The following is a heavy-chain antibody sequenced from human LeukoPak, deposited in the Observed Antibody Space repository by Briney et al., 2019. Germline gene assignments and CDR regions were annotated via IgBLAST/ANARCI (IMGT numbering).Heavy chain of an antibody. V-gene: IGHV4-31*03. CDR1: GGSISNGGYY. D-gene: IGHD1-14*01. J-gene: IGHJ4*02. Sequence: SETLSLTCTVSGGSISNGGYYWSWSRQHPGKSLEWIGYIYDSGTTYYNPALQSRVTISVDTSDNKFSLKLRSLTAADTAVYYCARGGDRRGFDYWGQGTLVTVSS. CDR3: ARGGDRRGFDY. CDR2: IYDSGTT.